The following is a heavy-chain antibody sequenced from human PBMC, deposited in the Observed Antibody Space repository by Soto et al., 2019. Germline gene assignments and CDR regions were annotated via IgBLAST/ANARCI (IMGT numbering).Heavy chain of an antibody. CDR2: IIPIFGTA. CDR1: GGTFSSYA. CDR3: ARGGVSQQLVRYYYYGMDV. V-gene: IGHV1-69*06. Sequence: QVQLVHSGAEVKKPGSSVKVSCKASGGTFSSYAISWVRQAPGQGLEWMGGIIPIFGTANYAQKFQGRVTIPADKSTSTAYMELSSLRSEDTAVYYCARGGVSQQLVRYYYYGMDVWGQGTTVTVSS. J-gene: IGHJ6*02. D-gene: IGHD6-13*01.